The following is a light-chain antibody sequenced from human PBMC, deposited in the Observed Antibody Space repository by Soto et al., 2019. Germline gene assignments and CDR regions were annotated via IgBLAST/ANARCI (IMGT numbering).Light chain of an antibody. CDR2: DDN. Sequence: QSVLTQPPSVSAAPGQKVTISCSGSSSNIGGNSVSWYQQLPGTAPKLLIYDDNKRPSGIPDRFSGSKSGTSATLGITGFQTGDEADYYCGSWDSRLRTYVFGTGAKVIVL. V-gene: IGLV1-51*01. J-gene: IGLJ1*01. CDR3: GSWDSRLRTYV. CDR1: SSNIGGNS.